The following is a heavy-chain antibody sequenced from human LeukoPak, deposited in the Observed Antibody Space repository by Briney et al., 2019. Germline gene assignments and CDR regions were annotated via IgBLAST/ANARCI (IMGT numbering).Heavy chain of an antibody. J-gene: IGHJ4*02. CDR1: GFTFSSYA. Sequence: PGGSLRLSCAASGFTFSSYAMSWVRQAPGKGLEWVSAISGSGGSTYYADSVKGRFTISRDNSKNTLYLQINSLRAEDTAVYYCAKDTTPYDRYYFDYWGQGTLVTVSS. V-gene: IGHV3-23*01. CDR2: ISGSGGST. D-gene: IGHD2-15*01. CDR3: AKDTTPYDRYYFDY.